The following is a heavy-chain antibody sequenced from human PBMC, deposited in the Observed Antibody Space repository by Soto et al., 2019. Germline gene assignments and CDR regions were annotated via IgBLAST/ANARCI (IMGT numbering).Heavy chain of an antibody. CDR3: ARVHPSGYGDYTGHWYFDL. CDR1: GFTFSSYD. J-gene: IGHJ2*01. D-gene: IGHD4-17*01. CDR2: IGTAGDT. V-gene: IGHV3-13*01. Sequence: PGGSLRLSCAASGFTFSSYDMHWVRHDTGKGLEWVSAIGTAGDTYYPGSVKGRFTISRENAKNSLYLQMNSLRAGDTAVYYCARVHPSGYGDYTGHWYFDLWGRGTLVTVSS.